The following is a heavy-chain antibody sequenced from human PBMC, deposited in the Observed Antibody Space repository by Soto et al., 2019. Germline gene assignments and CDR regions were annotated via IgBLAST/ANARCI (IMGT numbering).Heavy chain of an antibody. V-gene: IGHV1-46*03. D-gene: IGHD2-15*01. Sequence: ASVKVSCKASGYTFTSYYMHWVRQAPGQGLEWMGIINPSGGSTSYAQKFQGRVTMTRDTSTSTVYMELSSLRSEDTAVYYCTRVGISRQGKDYWGQGTLVTVSS. CDR3: TRVGISRQGKDY. CDR2: INPSGGST. CDR1: GYTFTSYY. J-gene: IGHJ4*02.